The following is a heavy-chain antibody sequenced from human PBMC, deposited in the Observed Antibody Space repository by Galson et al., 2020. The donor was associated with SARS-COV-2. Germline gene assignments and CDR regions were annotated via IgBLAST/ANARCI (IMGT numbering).Heavy chain of an antibody. J-gene: IGHJ4*02. D-gene: IGHD4-17*01. V-gene: IGHV3-21*04. CDR2: ISSSSSYI. CDR3: AKDQGIDYGDQLDY. CDR1: GFTFSSYS. Sequence: GESLKISCAASGFTFSSYSMNWVRQAPGKGLEWVSSISSSSSYIYYADSVKGRYTISRDNSKNTLYLQMNSLRAEDTAVYYCAKDQGIDYGDQLDYWGQGTLVTVSS.